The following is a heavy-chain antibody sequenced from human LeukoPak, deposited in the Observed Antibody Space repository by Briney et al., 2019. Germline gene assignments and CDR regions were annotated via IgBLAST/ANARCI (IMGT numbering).Heavy chain of an antibody. CDR2: ISYDGSNK. J-gene: IGHJ5*02. CDR1: GFTFSSYD. Sequence: GGSLRLSCAASGFTFSSYDMHWVRQAPGKGLEWVAVISYDGSNKYYADSVKGRFTIFRDNSNNTLYLQMNGLRPDDTAVYYCAKDQRGFSYGYSYLFDPRGQGTLVTVSS. CDR3: AKDQRGFSYGYSYLFDP. V-gene: IGHV3-30*18. D-gene: IGHD5-18*01.